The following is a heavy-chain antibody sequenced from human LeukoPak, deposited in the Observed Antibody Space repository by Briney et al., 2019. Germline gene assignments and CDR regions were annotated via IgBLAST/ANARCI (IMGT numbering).Heavy chain of an antibody. D-gene: IGHD5-18*01. CDR2: IGGGGVST. CDR3: AKVRHRRGRQLWPYEIDY. V-gene: IGHV3-23*01. CDR1: GFTFSRYG. Sequence: GGSLRLSCAASGFTFSRYGMSWVRQAPGKGLEWVSSIGGGGVSTYFADSVKGRFTISRDNSKNTLYLQMNSLRAEDTAVYYCAKVRHRRGRQLWPYEIDYWGQGTLVTVSS. J-gene: IGHJ4*02.